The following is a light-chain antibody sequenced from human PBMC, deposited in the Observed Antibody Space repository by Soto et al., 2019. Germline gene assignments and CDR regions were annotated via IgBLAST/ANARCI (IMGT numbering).Light chain of an antibody. CDR2: HVT. V-gene: IGLV2-14*03. J-gene: IGLJ1*01. CDR3: CSLSTSHTYV. Sequence: QSVLTQPASVSGAPVQSITISCTGTSSDIGHYDYVSWYQQHPGKAPKLMIYHVTYRPSGVSNRYSGSKSGNSASLTISGLQADDEADYYCCSLSTSHTYVFGSGTKLTVL. CDR1: SSDIGHYDY.